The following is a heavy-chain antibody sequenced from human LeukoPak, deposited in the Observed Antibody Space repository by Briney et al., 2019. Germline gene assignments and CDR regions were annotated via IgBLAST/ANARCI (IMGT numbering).Heavy chain of an antibody. V-gene: IGHV3-66*01. J-gene: IGHJ6*02. CDR3: ATSGLNYYHYGMDV. CDR1: GFTVSSNY. Sequence: GGSLRLSCAASGFTVSSNYMSWVRQAPGKGLEWVSVIYSGGSTYYADSVKGRFTSSRDNSRNTLYLQMNSLRAGDTAVYYCATSGLNYYHYGMDVWGQGTTVTVSS. CDR2: IYSGGST. D-gene: IGHD3/OR15-3a*01.